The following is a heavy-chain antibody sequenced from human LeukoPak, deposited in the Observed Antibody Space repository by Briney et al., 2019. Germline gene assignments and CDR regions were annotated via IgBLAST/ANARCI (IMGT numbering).Heavy chain of an antibody. CDR3: ASYYDSSGYLNWFDP. Sequence: SETLSLTCAVSGGSISSGAYYWSWIRQPPGKGLEWIGSIYYSGSTYYNPSLKSRVTISVDTSKNQFSLKLSSVTAADTAVYYCASYYDSSGYLNWFDPWGQGTLVTVSS. CDR1: GGSISSGAYY. D-gene: IGHD3-22*01. J-gene: IGHJ5*02. CDR2: IYYSGST. V-gene: IGHV4-39*01.